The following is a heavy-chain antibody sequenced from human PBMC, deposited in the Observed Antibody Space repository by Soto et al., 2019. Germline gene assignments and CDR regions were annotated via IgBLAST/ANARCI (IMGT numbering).Heavy chain of an antibody. D-gene: IGHD2-2*01. CDR1: GYTFTSYF. CDR3: ARSAVPIVVVPAARSWFDP. J-gene: IGHJ5*02. V-gene: IGHV1-2*04. CDR2: INPNSGGT. Sequence: ASVKVSCKASGYTFTSYFMHWVRQARGQGLEWMGWINPNSGGTNYAQKFQGWVTMTRDTSISTAYMELSRLRSDDTAVYYCARSAVPIVVVPAARSWFDPWGQGTLVTVSS.